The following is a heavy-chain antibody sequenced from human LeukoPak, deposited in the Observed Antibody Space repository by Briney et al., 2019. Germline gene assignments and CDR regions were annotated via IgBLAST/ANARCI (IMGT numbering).Heavy chain of an antibody. V-gene: IGHV3-21*01. Sequence: PGGSLRLSCAASGFTFSSYAMSWVRQAPGKGLEWVSSINPDSKYIYYRDSVRGRFTISRDNAKNSLYLQMNSLRVEDTAVYFCARFVDQSTYYFDSWGQGTLVIVSS. CDR3: ARFVDQSTYYFDS. J-gene: IGHJ4*02. D-gene: IGHD3-10*01. CDR1: GFTFSSYA. CDR2: INPDSKYI.